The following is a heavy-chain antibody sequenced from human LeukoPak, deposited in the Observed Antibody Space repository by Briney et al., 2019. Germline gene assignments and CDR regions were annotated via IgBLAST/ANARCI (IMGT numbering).Heavy chain of an antibody. CDR3: ARDGVVRGYKAAPGWFDP. Sequence: SETLSLTCTVSGGSICSYYWSWIRQPAGKGLEWIGRIYTSGSTNYNPSLKSRVTMSVDTSKNQFSLKLSSVTAADTAVYYCARDGVVRGYKAAPGWFDPWGQGTLVTVSS. V-gene: IGHV4-4*07. D-gene: IGHD3-3*01. J-gene: IGHJ5*02. CDR1: GGSICSYY. CDR2: IYTSGST.